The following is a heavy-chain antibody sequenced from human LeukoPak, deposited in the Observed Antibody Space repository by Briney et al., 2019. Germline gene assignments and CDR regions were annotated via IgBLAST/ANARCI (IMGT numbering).Heavy chain of an antibody. V-gene: IGHV3-64D*09. J-gene: IGHJ4*02. CDR2: ISSNGGST. CDR3: VKDPIPYSSGWPTFDY. Sequence: GGSLRLFCSASGFTFSSYAMHWVRQAPGKGLEYVSAISSNGGSTYYADSVKGRFTISRDNSKNTLYLQMSSLRAEDTAVYYCVKDPIPYSSGWPTFDYWGQGTLVTVSS. CDR1: GFTFSSYA. D-gene: IGHD6-19*01.